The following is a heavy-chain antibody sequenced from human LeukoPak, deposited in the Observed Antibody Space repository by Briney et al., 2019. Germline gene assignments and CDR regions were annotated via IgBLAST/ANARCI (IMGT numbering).Heavy chain of an antibody. J-gene: IGHJ4*02. CDR1: GASISSDKW. Sequence: SETLSLTCAVSGASISSDKWWSWVRQPPGKGLEWIGEINHSGNTNYSPSLKSRVTMSTDKSKNESSLRLTSVTAADTAVYYCARAGVWLPAVWGQGTLVTVSS. CDR2: INHSGNT. CDR3: ARAGVWLPAV. D-gene: IGHD3-9*01. V-gene: IGHV4-4*02.